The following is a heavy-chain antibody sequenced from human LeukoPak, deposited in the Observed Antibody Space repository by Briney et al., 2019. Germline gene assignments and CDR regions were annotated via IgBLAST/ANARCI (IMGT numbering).Heavy chain of an antibody. CDR3: ARENPTCSSTNCYFDY. CDR1: GFTFSSYG. J-gene: IGHJ4*02. D-gene: IGHD2-2*01. V-gene: IGHV3-30*03. CDR2: ISYDGSNK. Sequence: PGRSLRLSCAASGFTFSSYGMHWVRQAPGKGLEWVAVISYDGSNKYYADSVKGRFTISRDNSKNTLYLQMNSLRAEDTAVYYCARENPTCSSTNCYFDYWGQGTLVTVSS.